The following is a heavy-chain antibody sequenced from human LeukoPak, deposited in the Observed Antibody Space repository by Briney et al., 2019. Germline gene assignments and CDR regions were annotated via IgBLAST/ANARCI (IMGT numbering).Heavy chain of an antibody. CDR1: AFTFSRYA. Sequence: GGSLRLSCAASAFTFSRYAMHWVRQAPGKGLECVTLISYDGSHKDYADSVKGRFTISRDNSKNTLYLQMNSLRAEDTAVYYCARDRYYVPDYWGQGTLVTVSS. D-gene: IGHD3-10*02. J-gene: IGHJ4*02. CDR2: ISYDGSHK. V-gene: IGHV3-30*04. CDR3: ARDRYYVPDY.